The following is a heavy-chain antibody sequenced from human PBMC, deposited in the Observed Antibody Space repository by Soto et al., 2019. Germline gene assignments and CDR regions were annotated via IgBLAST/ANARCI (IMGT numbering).Heavy chain of an antibody. CDR3: ARLISVAGKCFDY. J-gene: IGHJ4*02. D-gene: IGHD6-19*01. CDR1: GGSFSGYY. CDR2: INHSGST. V-gene: IGHV4-34*01. Sequence: QVQLQQWGAGLLKPSETLSLTCAVSGGSFSGYYWSWIRQPPGKRLEWIGEINHSGSTNYNPSLKSLVTIPIDTSKNQFSLKLSSVTAADKAGDYGARLISVAGKCFDYWGQGTLVTVSS.